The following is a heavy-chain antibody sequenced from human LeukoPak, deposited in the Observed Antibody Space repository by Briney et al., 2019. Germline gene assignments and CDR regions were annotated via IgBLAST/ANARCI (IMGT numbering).Heavy chain of an antibody. V-gene: IGHV4-34*01. CDR3: ARGRQQWSLPRSYYYFDY. D-gene: IGHD6-19*01. CDR1: GGSFSGYY. J-gene: IGHJ4*02. Sequence: PSETLSLTCAVYGGSFSGYYWSWIRQPPGKGLEWIGEINHSGSTNYNPSLKSRVTISVDTSKNQFSLKLSSVTAADTAVYYCARGRQQWSLPRSYYYFDYWGQGTLVTVSS. CDR2: INHSGST.